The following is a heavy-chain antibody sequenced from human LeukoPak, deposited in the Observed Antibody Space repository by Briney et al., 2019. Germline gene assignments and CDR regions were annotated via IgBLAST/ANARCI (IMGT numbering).Heavy chain of an antibody. CDR2: ISYDGRQK. CDR3: ARPIQRQRWRGVAFDV. D-gene: IGHD4-23*01. CDR1: GFTFSTYA. J-gene: IGHJ3*01. V-gene: IGHV3-30*04. Sequence: PGGSLRLSCAASGFTFSTYAMHWVRQAPGKGLEWVAVISYDGRQKYYADSVKGRFTISRDNAKNSLYLQMNSLRADDTALYYCARPIQRQRWRGVAFDVWGQGTMVTVSS.